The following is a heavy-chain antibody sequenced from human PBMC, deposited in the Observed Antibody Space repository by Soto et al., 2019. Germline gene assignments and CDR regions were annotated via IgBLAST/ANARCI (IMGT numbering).Heavy chain of an antibody. J-gene: IGHJ5*02. D-gene: IGHD3-10*01. V-gene: IGHV1-18*04. CDR3: ARDRYYYGSGSYYISWFDP. CDR1: GYTFTTYG. CDR2: ISAYNGNT. Sequence: GASVKVSCKTSGYTFTTYGVSWVRQAPGQGLEWMGWISAYNGNTNYAQKLQGRVTMNTDTSTSTAYMELRGLRSDDTAVYYCARDRYYYGSGSYYISWFDPWGQGTLVTVSS.